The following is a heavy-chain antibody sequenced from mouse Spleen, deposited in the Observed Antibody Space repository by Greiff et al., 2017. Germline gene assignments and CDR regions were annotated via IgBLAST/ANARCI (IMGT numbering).Heavy chain of an antibody. CDR3: ARGDYDGRRDFDY. CDR2: IDPNSGGT. J-gene: IGHJ2*01. V-gene: IGHV1-62-3*01. Sequence: VQLQQPGAELVKPGASVKLSCKASGYTFTSYWMHWVKQRPGRGLEWIGRIDPNSGGTKYNEKFKSKATLTVDTSSSTAYMQLSSLTSEDSAVYYCARGDYDGRRDFDYWGQGTTLTVSS. D-gene: IGHD2-1*01. CDR1: GYTFTSYW.